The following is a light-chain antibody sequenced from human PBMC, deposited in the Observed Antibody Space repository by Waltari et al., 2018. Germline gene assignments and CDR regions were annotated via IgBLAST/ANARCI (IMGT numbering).Light chain of an antibody. CDR1: NSDVGSYNL. Sequence: QSALTQPASVSGSPGQSITISCTVTNSDVGSYNLFSWYQHHPGKAPKLMIYEGSKRPSGVSNRFSGSKSGNTASLTISGLQAEDEADYYCCSYADSSTPVVFGGGTKLTVL. CDR2: EGS. J-gene: IGLJ2*01. V-gene: IGLV2-23*01. CDR3: CSYADSSTPVV.